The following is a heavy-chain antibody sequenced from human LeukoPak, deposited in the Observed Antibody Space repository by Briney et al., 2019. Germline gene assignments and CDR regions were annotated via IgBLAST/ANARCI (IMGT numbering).Heavy chain of an antibody. V-gene: IGHV3-7*01. CDR2: IKHDESEK. D-gene: IGHD3-16*01. Sequence: GGSLRLSCAASGFSFNSDWMDWVRQAPGKGLEWVANIKHDESEKNYLDSVKGRFTISRDNAQNSLYLQMNGLRVEDTAVYYCTRRLDDWGQGALVTVSS. CDR1: GFSFNSDW. J-gene: IGHJ4*02. CDR3: TRRLDD.